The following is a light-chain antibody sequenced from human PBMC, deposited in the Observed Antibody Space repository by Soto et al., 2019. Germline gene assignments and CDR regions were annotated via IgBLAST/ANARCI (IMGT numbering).Light chain of an antibody. Sequence: EIVLTQSPGTLSLSPGERATLSCRASQSVRSRYLAWYQQKPGQAPRLLIYGASSRATGIPDRFSGSGSGTDFTLTISRLEPEDFAVYYCQQYGSSPETFGQGTKVEIQ. CDR2: GAS. CDR3: QQYGSSPET. CDR1: QSVRSRY. J-gene: IGKJ1*01. V-gene: IGKV3-20*01.